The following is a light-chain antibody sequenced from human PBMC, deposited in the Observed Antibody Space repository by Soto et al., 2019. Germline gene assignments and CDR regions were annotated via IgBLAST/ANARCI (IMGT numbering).Light chain of an antibody. V-gene: IGLV2-14*01. CDR1: SSDAGGYNF. J-gene: IGLJ1*01. CDR3: SSFTSSMTNV. CDR2: DVS. Sequence: QSVLTQPASVSGSPGQSITISCTGTSSDAGGYNFVSWYQQHPGKAPKLMIHDVSNRPSGVSNRFSGSKSGNTASLTISGLQAEDEADYFCSSFTSSMTNVFGSGTKVTVL.